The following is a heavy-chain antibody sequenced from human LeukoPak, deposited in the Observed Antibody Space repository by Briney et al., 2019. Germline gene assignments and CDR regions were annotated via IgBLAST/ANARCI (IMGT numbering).Heavy chain of an antibody. CDR2: ISYDGSNK. J-gene: IGHJ4*02. CDR3: ANGRGYSSSWYHYCDY. V-gene: IGHV3-30*18. CDR1: GFTFSSYG. Sequence: GRSLRLSCAASGFTFSSYGMHWVRQAPGKGLEWVAVISYDGSNKYYADSVKGRFTISRDNSKNTLYLQMNSLRAEDTAVYYCANGRGYSSSWYHYCDYWGQGTLVTVSS. D-gene: IGHD6-13*01.